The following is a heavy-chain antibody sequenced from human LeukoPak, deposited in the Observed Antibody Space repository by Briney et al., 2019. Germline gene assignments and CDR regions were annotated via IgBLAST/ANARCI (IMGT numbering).Heavy chain of an antibody. D-gene: IGHD5-18*01. Sequence: ASVKVSCKVSGYTLTELSMHWVRQAPGKGLEWMGGFDPEDGETIYAQKFQGRVTMTEDTSTDTAYMELSSLRSEDTAVYYCATGLDTAMGPDYWGQGTLVTVSS. CDR2: FDPEDGET. V-gene: IGHV1-24*01. J-gene: IGHJ4*02. CDR3: ATGLDTAMGPDY. CDR1: GYTLTELS.